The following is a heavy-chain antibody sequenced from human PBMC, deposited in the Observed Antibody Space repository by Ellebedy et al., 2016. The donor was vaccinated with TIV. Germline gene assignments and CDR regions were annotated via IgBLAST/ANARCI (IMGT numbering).Heavy chain of an antibody. J-gene: IGHJ6*02. V-gene: IGHV3-30*18. CDR1: GFTFSSYG. D-gene: IGHD3-9*01. Sequence: GGSLRLXXAASGFTFSSYGMHWVRQAPGKGLEWVAVISYDGSNKYYADSVKGRFTISRDNSKNTLYLQMNSLRAEDTAVYYCAKDLLLSTGYYRDYYYYGMDVWGQGTTVTVSS. CDR3: AKDLLLSTGYYRDYYYYGMDV. CDR2: ISYDGSNK.